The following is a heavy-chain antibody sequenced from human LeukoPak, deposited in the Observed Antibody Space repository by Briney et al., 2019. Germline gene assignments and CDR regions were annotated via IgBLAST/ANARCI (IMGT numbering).Heavy chain of an antibody. CDR1: GYTFTSYY. V-gene: IGHV1-2*02. CDR2: INPNSGGT. Sequence: GASVKVSCKASGYTFTSYYMHWVRQAPGQGLEWMGWINPNSGGTNYAQKFQGRVTMTRDTSISTAYMELSRLRSDDTAVYYCARDPPNEALFFDIWGQGTMVTVSS. CDR3: ARDPPNEALFFDI. J-gene: IGHJ3*02. D-gene: IGHD3-10*01.